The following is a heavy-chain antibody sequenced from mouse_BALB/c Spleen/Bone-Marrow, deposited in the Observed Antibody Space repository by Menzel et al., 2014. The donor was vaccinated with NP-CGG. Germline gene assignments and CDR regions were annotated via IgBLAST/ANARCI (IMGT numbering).Heavy chain of an antibody. CDR2: INPDSSTI. J-gene: IGHJ1*01. V-gene: IGHV4-1*02. D-gene: IGHD1-1*01. CDR3: ARLNYYGNLFV. Sequence: EVHLVESGGGLVQPGGSLKLSCAASGFDFSRYWMSWVRQVPGKGLEWIGEINPDSSTINYTPSLKDKFIISRDNAKNMLYLQMSKVRSEDTALYYCARLNYYGNLFVWGAGTTVTVSS. CDR1: GFDFSRYW.